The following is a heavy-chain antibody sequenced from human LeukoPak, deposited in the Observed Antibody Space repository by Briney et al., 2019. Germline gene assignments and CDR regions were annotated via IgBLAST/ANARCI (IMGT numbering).Heavy chain of an antibody. Sequence: PGRSLRLSCAASGFTFSSYAMHWVRQAPGKGLEWVAVISYDGSNKYYADSVKGRFTISRDNAKNSLYLQMNSLRAEDTAVYYCARDMFEELVAATYNHPDGMDVWGQGTTVTVSS. CDR3: ARDMFEELVAATYNHPDGMDV. V-gene: IGHV3-30*07. CDR2: ISYDGSNK. CDR1: GFTFSSYA. D-gene: IGHD2-15*01. J-gene: IGHJ6*02.